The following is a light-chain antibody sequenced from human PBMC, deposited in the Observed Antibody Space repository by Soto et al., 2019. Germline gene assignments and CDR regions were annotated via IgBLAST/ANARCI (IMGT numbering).Light chain of an antibody. J-gene: IGKJ2*01. CDR1: QSVSAY. V-gene: IGKV3-11*01. CDR3: LQRNNWPGT. CDR2: DTS. Sequence: ETVLTQSPATLSLSPGEGATLSCRASQSVSAYLAWYQQKPGQAPRLLIYDTSNRASDIPARFSGSGSGTDFTLTISSLEPEDFAVYYCLQRNNWPGTFGQGTKLEIK.